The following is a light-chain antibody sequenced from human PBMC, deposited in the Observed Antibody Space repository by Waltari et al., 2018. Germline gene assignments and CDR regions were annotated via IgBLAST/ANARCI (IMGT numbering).Light chain of an antibody. CDR1: QSVSSY. CDR3: QQRSNWPVT. J-gene: IGKJ3*01. V-gene: IGKV3-11*01. CDR2: DAS. Sequence: EIVLTQSPATLSLSPGERATLSCRASQSVSSYLAWYQQKPGQAPRLLIYDASNRATGIPARFSGSGSGTDFTLTISSLEPEDFAGDYCQQRSNWPVTFGPGTKVDIK.